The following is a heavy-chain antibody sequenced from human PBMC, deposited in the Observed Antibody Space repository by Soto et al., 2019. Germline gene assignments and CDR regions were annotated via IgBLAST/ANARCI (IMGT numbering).Heavy chain of an antibody. J-gene: IGHJ4*02. V-gene: IGHV3-30*18. CDR2: ISYDGSNK. D-gene: IGHD3-9*01. CDR3: VKDWDWAFDY. CDR1: GFTFSSYG. Sequence: QVQLVESGGGVVQPGRSLRLSCAASGFTFSSYGMHWVRQAPGKGLEWVAVISYDGSNKYYADSVKGRFTISRDNSKNTLYLQMNSLRAEDTAVYYCVKDWDWAFDYWGQGTLVTVSS.